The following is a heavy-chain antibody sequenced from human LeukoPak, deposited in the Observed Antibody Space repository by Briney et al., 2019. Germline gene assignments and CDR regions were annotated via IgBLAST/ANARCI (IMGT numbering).Heavy chain of an antibody. V-gene: IGHV1-18*04. Sequence: ASVKVSCKASGYTFTGYYMHWVRQAPGQGLEWMGWISAYNGNTNYAQKLQGRVTMTTDTSTSTAYMELRSLRSDDTAVYYCARDHVKVGATNAFDIWGQGTMVTVSS. CDR2: ISAYNGNT. CDR1: GYTFTGYY. J-gene: IGHJ3*02. CDR3: ARDHVKVGATNAFDI. D-gene: IGHD1-26*01.